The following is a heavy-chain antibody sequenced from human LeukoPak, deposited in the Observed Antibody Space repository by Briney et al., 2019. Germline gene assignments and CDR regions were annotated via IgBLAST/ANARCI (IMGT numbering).Heavy chain of an antibody. Sequence: GGSLRLSCAASGFTFSSYAMSWVRQAPGKGLEWVSAISGSGGSTYYADSVKGRFTISRDNSKNTLYLQMNSLRAEDTVVYYCAKDINYGTIRYFDLWGRGTLVTVSS. J-gene: IGHJ2*01. CDR2: ISGSGGST. V-gene: IGHV3-23*01. CDR1: GFTFSSYA. D-gene: IGHD1/OR15-1a*01. CDR3: AKDINYGTIRYFDL.